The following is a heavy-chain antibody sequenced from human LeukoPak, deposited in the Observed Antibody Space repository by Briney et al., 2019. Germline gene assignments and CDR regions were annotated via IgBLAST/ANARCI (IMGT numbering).Heavy chain of an antibody. V-gene: IGHV3-48*03. D-gene: IGHD5-24*01. J-gene: IGHJ4*02. CDR1: GFTFSSYE. Sequence: PGGSLRLSCAASGFTFSSYEMNWVRQAPGKGLEWVSYISSSDSTIYYADSVKGRFTISRDNAKNSLYLQMNSLRAGDAAVYYCARTIEMATIRYFDYWGQGTLVTVSS. CDR2: ISSSDSTI. CDR3: ARTIEMATIRYFDY.